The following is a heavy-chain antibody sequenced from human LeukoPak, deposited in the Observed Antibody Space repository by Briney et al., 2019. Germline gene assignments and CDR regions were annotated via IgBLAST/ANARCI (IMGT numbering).Heavy chain of an antibody. J-gene: IGHJ4*02. V-gene: IGHV4-34*01. CDR1: GGSFSGYY. CDR3: ARRMVYCSGGSCSKPWYFDY. Sequence: SETLSLTCAVYGGSFSGYYWSWIRQPPGKGLEWIGEINHGGSTNYNPSLKSRVTISVDTSKNQFSLKLSSVTAADTAVYYCARRMVYCSGGSCSKPWYFDYWGQGTLVTVSS. CDR2: INHGGST. D-gene: IGHD2-15*01.